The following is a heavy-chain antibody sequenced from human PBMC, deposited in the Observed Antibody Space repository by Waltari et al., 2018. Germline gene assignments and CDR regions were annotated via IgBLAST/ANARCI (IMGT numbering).Heavy chain of an antibody. D-gene: IGHD5-18*01. CDR1: GFTFNKFE. Sequence: EVQLVESGGGSAQPGGSLRLSCGASGFTFNKFEMTWVRQAPGKGLEWVSYISSSGSMTYYADAVKGRFTISRDNAKNSLYLQMNTVRAEDTAVYYCARHSSGYYFDLWGPGTLVTVSS. V-gene: IGHV3-48*03. CDR2: ISSSGSMT. CDR3: ARHSSGYYFDL. J-gene: IGHJ4*01.